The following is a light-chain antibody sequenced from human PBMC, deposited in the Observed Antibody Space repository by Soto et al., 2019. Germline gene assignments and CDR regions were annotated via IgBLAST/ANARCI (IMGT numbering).Light chain of an antibody. Sequence: HMSQSGSSLSAKDVASFPSTYRESQSISSYLNWYQQKPGKAPKLLIYAASSLQSGVPSRFSGSGSETEFTLTISSLQPEDLATYYCKQSKSFPLTFGGGAKVDI. CDR1: QSISSY. CDR2: AAS. CDR3: KQSKSFPLT. V-gene: IGKV1-39*01. J-gene: IGKJ4*01.